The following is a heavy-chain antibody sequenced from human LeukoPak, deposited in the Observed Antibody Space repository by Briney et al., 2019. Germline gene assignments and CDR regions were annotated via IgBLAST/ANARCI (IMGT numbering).Heavy chain of an antibody. Sequence: GGSLRLSCAASGFTFSSHWMHWVRPVPGKGLMWVSRINANGGSTSYADSVKGRFTISRDNAKNTLYLQMNTLRPEDAAVYYCMYSGNYRFDYWGQGTLVTVSS. D-gene: IGHD1-26*01. J-gene: IGHJ4*02. CDR1: GFTFSSHW. V-gene: IGHV3-74*01. CDR2: INANGGST. CDR3: MYSGNYRFDY.